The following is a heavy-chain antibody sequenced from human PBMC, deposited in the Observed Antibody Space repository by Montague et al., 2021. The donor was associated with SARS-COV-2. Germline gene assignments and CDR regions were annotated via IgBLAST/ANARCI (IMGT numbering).Heavy chain of an antibody. CDR1: GGSFSGYY. CDR3: ARWDPQTLTLIGLRGKSANDY. D-gene: IGHD4-23*01. Sequence: SETRSLTCAVYGGSFSGYYWTWIRQSPGKGLEWIAEINHSGTTNYNFNPSLRSRVTISVDTSKSQFSLKLSSVTAADTGVYYCARWDPQTLTLIGLRGKSANDYWGQGTLVTVSS. J-gene: IGHJ4*02. CDR2: INHSGTT. V-gene: IGHV4-34*01.